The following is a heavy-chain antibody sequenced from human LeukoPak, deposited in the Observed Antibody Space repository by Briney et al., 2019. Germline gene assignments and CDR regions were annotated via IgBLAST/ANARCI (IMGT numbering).Heavy chain of an antibody. J-gene: IGHJ6*03. CDR3: AKGPGSPLTGYYMDV. D-gene: IGHD3-9*01. CDR1: GFTFSSYG. CDR2: IRYDGSNK. V-gene: IGHV3-30*02. Sequence: GGSLRLSCAASGFTFSSYGMDWVRQAPGKGLEWVAFIRYDGSNKYYADSVKGRFTISRDNSKNTLYLQMNSLRAEDTAVYYCAKGPGSPLTGYYMDVWGKGTTVTVSS.